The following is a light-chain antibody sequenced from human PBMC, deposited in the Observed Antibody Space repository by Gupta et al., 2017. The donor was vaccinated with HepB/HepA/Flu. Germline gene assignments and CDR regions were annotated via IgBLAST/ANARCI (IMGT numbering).Light chain of an antibody. CDR1: NIGSKS. CDR2: YDS. V-gene: IGLV3-21*04. Sequence: SYVLTQPPSVSVAPGKTARFTCGGNNIGSKSVHWYQQKPGQAPVLVIYYDSDRPSGVPERFSGSNSGNTATLTISRVEAGDEADYYCQVWDSSSDHPEVFGGGTKLTVL. J-gene: IGLJ2*01. CDR3: QVWDSSSDHPEV.